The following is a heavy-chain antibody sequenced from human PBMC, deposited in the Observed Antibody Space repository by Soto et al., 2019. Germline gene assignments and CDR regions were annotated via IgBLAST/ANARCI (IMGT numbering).Heavy chain of an antibody. CDR1: GDTFSFYT. J-gene: IGHJ4*02. CDR3: ATSYGSGYRAFDY. V-gene: IGHV1-69*02. D-gene: IGHD3-10*01. Sequence: QVQMVQSGAEVKKPGSSVKVSCKASGDTFSFYTINWVRQAPGLGLEWMGRVNPILSMSNYAQKFQGRVTMTADKSTSTGYMELRSLRTEDTAFYYCATSYGSGYRAFDYWGQGALVTGSS. CDR2: VNPILSMS.